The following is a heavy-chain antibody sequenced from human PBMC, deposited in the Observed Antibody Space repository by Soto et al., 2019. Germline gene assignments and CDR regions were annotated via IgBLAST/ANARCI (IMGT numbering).Heavy chain of an antibody. V-gene: IGHV4-61*01. CDR3: ARDFAYFDS. J-gene: IGHJ4*02. CDR1: GGSFNSGSYS. CDR2: VYHTGRT. D-gene: IGHD3-3*01. Sequence: PSETLSLKCPVSGGSFNSGSYSWSWIRQPPGKGLEWIGYVYHTGRTSYNPSLKSRVSISMDTSKNQFSLNLDSVTAADTAVYFCARDFAYFDSWGQGTLVTVSS.